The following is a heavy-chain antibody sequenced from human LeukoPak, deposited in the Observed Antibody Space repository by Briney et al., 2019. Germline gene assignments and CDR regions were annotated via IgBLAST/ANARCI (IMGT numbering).Heavy chain of an antibody. CDR1: GFTFNNYE. D-gene: IGHD3-10*01. J-gene: IGHJ4*02. Sequence: QAGGSLRLSCAVSGFTFNNYEMNWVRQAPGKGLERISYITSSASPIYYADSVKGRFTISRDNAKNSLYLQMNSLRVEDTAVYYCARIYGSGSYWDYWGQGTLVTVSS. CDR3: ARIYGSGSYWDY. V-gene: IGHV3-48*03. CDR2: ITSSASPI.